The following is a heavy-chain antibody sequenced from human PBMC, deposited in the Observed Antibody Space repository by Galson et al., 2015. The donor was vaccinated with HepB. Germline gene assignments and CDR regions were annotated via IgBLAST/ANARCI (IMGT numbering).Heavy chain of an antibody. CDR3: ARDRRLRGQWLGNGGDY. Sequence: SLRLSCAASGFTFSSYSMNWVRQAPGKGLEWVSSISSSSSYIYYADSVKGRFTISRDNAKNSLYLQMNSLRAEDTAVYYCARDRRLRGQWLGNGGDYWGQGTLVTVSS. J-gene: IGHJ4*02. CDR2: ISSSSSYI. D-gene: IGHD6-19*01. CDR1: GFTFSSYS. V-gene: IGHV3-21*01.